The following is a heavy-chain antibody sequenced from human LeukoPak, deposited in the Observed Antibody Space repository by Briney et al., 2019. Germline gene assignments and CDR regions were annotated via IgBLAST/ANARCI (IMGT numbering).Heavy chain of an antibody. D-gene: IGHD3-10*01. J-gene: IGHJ6*03. CDR1: GASISSYY. CDR3: ARDGYYHGSGSHHLDFYYHYMDV. CDR2: VYYSGST. Sequence: KSSETLSLTCTISGASISSYYWSWIRQPPGKGLEWIGYVYYSGSTNYNPSLKSRVTMSVDTSKNQFSLKLRSVTAADTAVYYCARDGYYHGSGSHHLDFYYHYMDVWGKGTTVTISS. V-gene: IGHV4-59*12.